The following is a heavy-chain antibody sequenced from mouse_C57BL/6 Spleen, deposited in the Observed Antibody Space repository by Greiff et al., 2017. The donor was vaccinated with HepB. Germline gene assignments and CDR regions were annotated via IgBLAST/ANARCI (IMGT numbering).Heavy chain of an antibody. CDR1: GYTFTSYW. CDR2: IHPNSGNT. Sequence: QVQLQQPGAELVKPGASVKLSCKASGYTFTSYWMHWVKQRPGQGLEWIGMIHPNSGNTNYNEKFKSKATLTVDKSSSTAYMQLSSLTSEDSAVYYCAREGGFSLFAYWGQGTLVTVSA. V-gene: IGHV1-64*01. J-gene: IGHJ3*01. CDR3: AREGGFSLFAY.